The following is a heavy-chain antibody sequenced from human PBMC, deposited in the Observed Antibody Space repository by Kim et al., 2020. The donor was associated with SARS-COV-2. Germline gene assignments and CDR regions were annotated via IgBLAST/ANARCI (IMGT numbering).Heavy chain of an antibody. CDR1: GFTFSSYG. D-gene: IGHD2-15*01. V-gene: IGHV3-30*18. CDR3: AKELVRWAVVAAFDGMDV. CDR2: ISYDGSNK. Sequence: GGSLRLSCAASGFTFSSYGMHWVRQAPGKGLEWVAVISYDGSNKYYADSVKGRFTISRDNSKNTLYLQMNSLRAEDTAVYYCAKELVRWAVVAAFDGMDVWGQGTTVTVSS. J-gene: IGHJ6*02.